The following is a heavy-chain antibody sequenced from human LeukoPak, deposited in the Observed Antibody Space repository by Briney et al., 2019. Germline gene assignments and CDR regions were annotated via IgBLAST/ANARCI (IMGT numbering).Heavy chain of an antibody. D-gene: IGHD2-2*02. J-gene: IGHJ3*02. V-gene: IGHV1-69*13. Sequence: ASVKVSCKASGGTFSSYAISWVRQAPGQGLEWMGGIIPIFGTANYAQKFQGRVTITADESTSTAYMELSSLRSEDTVVYYCARKGYCSSTSCYISAFDIWGQGTMVTVSS. CDR2: IIPIFGTA. CDR3: ARKGYCSSTSCYISAFDI. CDR1: GGTFSSYA.